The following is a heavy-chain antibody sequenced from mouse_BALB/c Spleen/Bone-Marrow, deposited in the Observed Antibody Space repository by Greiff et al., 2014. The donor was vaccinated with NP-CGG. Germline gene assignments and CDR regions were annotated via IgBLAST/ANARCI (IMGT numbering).Heavy chain of an antibody. D-gene: IGHD3-3*01. CDR3: ARRAHGNPRGYWYFDL. J-gene: IGHJ1*01. CDR1: GFAFSSYD. CDR2: TSSGGGST. V-gene: IGHV5-12-1*01. Sequence: EVKLEESGGGLVKPGGSLKLSCAASGFAFSSYDMSWVRQTPEKRLEWVAYTSSGGGSTYYPDTVKGRFTISRDNAKNTLYLQMSSLKSEDTAMYYCARRAHGNPRGYWYFDLRGAGTTFTGSS.